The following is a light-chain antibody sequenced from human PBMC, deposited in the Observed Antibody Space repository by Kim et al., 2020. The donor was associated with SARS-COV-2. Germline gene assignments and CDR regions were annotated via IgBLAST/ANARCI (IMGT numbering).Light chain of an antibody. CDR1: RSDVGGYNH. V-gene: IGLV2-8*01. J-gene: IGLJ3*02. Sequence: GQSVTMSCSGSRSDVGGYNHVAWYQHKPGTAPKVLIYDVTKRPSGVPDRFSGSKSGNTASLTVSGLQAEDEADYYCSSYAGSNTLVFGGGTKLTVL. CDR2: DVT. CDR3: SSYAGSNTLV.